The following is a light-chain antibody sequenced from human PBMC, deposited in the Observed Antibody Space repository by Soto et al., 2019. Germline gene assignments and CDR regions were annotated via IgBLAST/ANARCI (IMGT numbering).Light chain of an antibody. J-gene: IGKJ5*01. Sequence: EIVMTQSPATLSVSPGERATLSCRASQTVSSNLAWYQQKPGQAPRLLICGASTRATGIPARFSGSGSGTDFTLTISSLQSEDFAVYYCQQYNNWPITFGQGTRLEIK. CDR2: GAS. CDR3: QQYNNWPIT. CDR1: QTVSSN. V-gene: IGKV3-15*01.